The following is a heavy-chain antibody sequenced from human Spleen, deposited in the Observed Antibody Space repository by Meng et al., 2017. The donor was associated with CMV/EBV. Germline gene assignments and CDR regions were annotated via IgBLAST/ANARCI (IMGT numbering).Heavy chain of an antibody. V-gene: IGHV4-31*02. CDR3: ARGYSIPTHFDY. J-gene: IGHJ4*02. CDR1: GGSISSGIYY. CDR2: IYYSGSA. D-gene: IGHD4-11*01. Sequence: TVSGGSISSGIYYWSWIRQHPGKGLEWIGYIYYSGSAYYNPSLESRVTISVDTSKNQFSLRLSSVTAADTAMYYCARGYSIPTHFDYWGQGTPVTVSS.